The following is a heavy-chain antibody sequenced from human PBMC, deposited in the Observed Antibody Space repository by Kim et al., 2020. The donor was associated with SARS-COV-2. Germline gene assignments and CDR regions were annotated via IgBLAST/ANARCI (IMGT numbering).Heavy chain of an antibody. CDR1: GFSFTNYS. CDR2: ISHTGGNI. D-gene: IGHD4-17*01. Sequence: GGSLRLSCAASGFSFTNYSMTWVRQAPGRGLEWVSGISHTGGNIYYADSVKGRFTISRDISKNTLYLQMNSLRAEDTAVFYCAKGSSSGDYVLDSCGQGTLVTVSS. CDR3: AKGSSSGDYVLDS. J-gene: IGHJ4*02. V-gene: IGHV3-23*01.